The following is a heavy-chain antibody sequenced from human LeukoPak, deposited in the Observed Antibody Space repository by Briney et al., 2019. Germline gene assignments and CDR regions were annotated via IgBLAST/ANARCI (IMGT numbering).Heavy chain of an antibody. J-gene: IGHJ4*02. CDR3: ARAGYYDSSGSTDWSFDY. D-gene: IGHD3-22*01. CDR1: GYTFTSYY. CDR2: INPSGGST. Sequence: ASVKLSCKASGYTFTSYYMHWVRQAPGQGLEWMGIINPSGGSTSYAQKFQGRVTMTRDMSTSTVYMELSSLRSEDTAVYYCARAGYYDSSGSTDWSFDYWGQGTLVTVSS. V-gene: IGHV1-46*01.